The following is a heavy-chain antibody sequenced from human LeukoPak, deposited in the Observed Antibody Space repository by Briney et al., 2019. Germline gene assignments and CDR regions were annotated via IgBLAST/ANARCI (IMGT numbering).Heavy chain of an antibody. D-gene: IGHD2-2*01. CDR2: INSDGSTA. V-gene: IGHV3-74*01. CDR3: AKGGWRVVLPAALNWFDP. CDR1: GFTFSSYY. Sequence: GGSLRLSCAASGFTFSSYYMHWVRHAPGKGLVWVSRINSDGSTANYADSVKGRFAISRDNSKNTLYLQMNSLRAEDTAVYYCAKGGWRVVLPAALNWFDPWGQGTRDTVSP. J-gene: IGHJ5*02.